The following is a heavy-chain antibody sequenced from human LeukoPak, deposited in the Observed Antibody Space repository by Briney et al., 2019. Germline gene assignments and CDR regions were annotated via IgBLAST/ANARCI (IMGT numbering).Heavy chain of an antibody. CDR1: GYTFTGNY. Sequence: GASVKLSCKASGYTFTGNYIHWVRHPPGQGLEWMGLINPHSGGTNYAQKFQVRVTMTRDTSISTAYMELSRLRSDDTAVYYCARGRRVGITIFGVVPLWDYWGQGTLVTVSS. V-gene: IGHV1-2*02. CDR3: ARGRRVGITIFGVVPLWDY. J-gene: IGHJ4*02. CDR2: INPHSGGT. D-gene: IGHD3-3*01.